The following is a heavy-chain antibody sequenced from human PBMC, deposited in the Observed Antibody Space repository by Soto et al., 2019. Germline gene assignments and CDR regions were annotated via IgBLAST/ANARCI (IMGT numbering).Heavy chain of an antibody. D-gene: IGHD2-15*01. V-gene: IGHV3-23*01. J-gene: IGHJ4*02. CDR1: GFTFSSYA. CDR2: ISGSGGST. CDR3: AKDKSVDGYFDS. Sequence: GGSLRLSCAASGFTFSSYAMSWVRQAPGKGLEWVSTISGSGGSTFYADSVNGRFTISRDNSKNTLYLQMNSLRAEDTAVYYCAKDKSVDGYFDSWGQGTLVTVSS.